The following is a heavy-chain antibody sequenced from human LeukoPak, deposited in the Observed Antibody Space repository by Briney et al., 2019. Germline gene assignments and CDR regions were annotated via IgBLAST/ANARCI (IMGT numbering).Heavy chain of an antibody. J-gene: IGHJ4*02. CDR3: ARIVSDYYDSSGYYDY. CDR2: IYYSGST. V-gene: IGHV4-39*01. Sequence: PSETLSLTCTVSGGSISSSSYYWDWIRQPPGKGLEWIGSIYYSGSTYYNPSLKSRVTISVDTSKNQFSLKLSSVTAADTAVYYCARIVSDYYDSSGYYDYWGQGTLVTVSS. D-gene: IGHD3-22*01. CDR1: GGSISSSSYY.